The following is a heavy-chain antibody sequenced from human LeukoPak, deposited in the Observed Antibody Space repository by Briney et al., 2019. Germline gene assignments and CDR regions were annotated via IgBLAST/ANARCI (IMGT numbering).Heavy chain of an antibody. J-gene: IGHJ5*02. V-gene: IGHV4-34*01. D-gene: IGHD3-3*01. Sequence: SETLSLTCAVYGGSFSGYYWSWIRQPPGKGLEWIGEINHSGSTNYNPSLKSRVTISVDTSKNQFSLKLGSVTAADTAVYYCARGVKIFGVVIHKGNWFDPWGQGTLVTVSS. CDR2: INHSGST. CDR1: GGSFSGYY. CDR3: ARGVKIFGVVIHKGNWFDP.